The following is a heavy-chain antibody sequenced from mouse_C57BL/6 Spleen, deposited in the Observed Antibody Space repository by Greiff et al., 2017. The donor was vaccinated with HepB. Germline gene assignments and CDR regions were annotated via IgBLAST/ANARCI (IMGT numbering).Heavy chain of an antibody. CDR1: GFTFSDYG. J-gene: IGHJ2*01. Sequence: EVHLVESGGGLVKPGGSLKLSCAASGFTFSDYGMHWVRQAPEKGLEWVAYISSGSSTIYYADTVKGRFTISRDNAKNTLFLQMTSLRSEDTAMYYCARNRLLRSFDYWGQGTTLTVSS. D-gene: IGHD1-1*01. V-gene: IGHV5-17*01. CDR3: ARNRLLRSFDY. CDR2: ISSGSSTI.